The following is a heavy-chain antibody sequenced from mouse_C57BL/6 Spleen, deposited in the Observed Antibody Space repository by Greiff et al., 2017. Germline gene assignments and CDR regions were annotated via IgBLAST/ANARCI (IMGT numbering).Heavy chain of an antibody. J-gene: IGHJ2*01. CDR2: IRNKANNHAT. D-gene: IGHD2-5*01. V-gene: IGHV6-6*01. CDR1: GFTFSDAW. Sequence: EVHLVESGGGLVQPGGSMKLSCAASGFTFSDAWMDWVRQSPEKGLEWVAEIRNKANNHATYYAESVKGRFTISRDDSKSSVYLQMNSLRAEDTGIYYCKGTYDSKKGDYFDYWGQGTTLTVSS. CDR3: KGTYDSKKGDYFDY.